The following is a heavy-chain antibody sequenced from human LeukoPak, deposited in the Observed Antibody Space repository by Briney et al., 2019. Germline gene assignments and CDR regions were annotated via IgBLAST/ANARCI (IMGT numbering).Heavy chain of an antibody. CDR2: ISGSGGST. V-gene: IGHV3-23*01. CDR1: GFTFSSYA. J-gene: IGHJ4*02. D-gene: IGHD3-22*01. Sequence: GGSLRLSCAASGFTFSSYAMSWVRQAPGKGLEWVSAISGSGGSTYYADSVKGRFTISRDNSKNTLYLQMNSLRAEDTAVYYCARARGLYDSSGEFDYWGQGTLVTVSS. CDR3: ARARGLYDSSGEFDY.